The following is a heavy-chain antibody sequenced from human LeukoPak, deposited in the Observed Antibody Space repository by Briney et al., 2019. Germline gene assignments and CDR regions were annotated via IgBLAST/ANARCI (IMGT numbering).Heavy chain of an antibody. J-gene: IGHJ4*02. CDR3: ARGSHQDYFGSMTYLFDH. CDR2: ISHDGRNK. Sequence: GRSLRLSCAASGFTFSSYTIHWVRQAPGKGLEWVTLISHDGRNKNYADSVKGRFTISRDNSKKTLYLEVNSLRPEDTAVYYCARGSHQDYFGSMTYLFDHWGQGILVTVSS. D-gene: IGHD3-10*01. CDR1: GFTFSSYT. V-gene: IGHV3-30*04.